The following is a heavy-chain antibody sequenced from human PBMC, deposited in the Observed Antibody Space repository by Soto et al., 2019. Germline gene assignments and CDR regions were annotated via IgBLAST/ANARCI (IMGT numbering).Heavy chain of an antibody. CDR1: GFSFFSYT. V-gene: IGHV3-21*01. J-gene: IGHJ4*02. Sequence: GGSLRLSCAGAGFSFFSYTMTWVRQAPGKGLEWVSSISSDNKYIYYADSVKGRFTISRDNAKSSLFLQMNSLRADDTAVYYCTRSPRSITATPTGGAQNDYWGQGALVTVSS. CDR2: ISSDNKYI. D-gene: IGHD1-7*01. CDR3: TRSPRSITATPTGGAQNDY.